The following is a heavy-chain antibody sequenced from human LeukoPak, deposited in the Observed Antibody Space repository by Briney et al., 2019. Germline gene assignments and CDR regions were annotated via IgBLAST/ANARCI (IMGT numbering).Heavy chain of an antibody. J-gene: IGHJ6*02. CDR3: ARIDAASSGWPGEHYYIMDV. Sequence: SETLSLTCAVYGGSFSGYYWSWIRQPPGKGLEWVGEINHRGVTNYSPPLKSRVTISMDTSKNQFSLKLNSVTAADTAAYYCARIDAASSGWPGEHYYIMDVWGQGTPVTVSS. V-gene: IGHV4-34*01. D-gene: IGHD6-19*01. CDR1: GGSFSGYY. CDR2: INHRGVT.